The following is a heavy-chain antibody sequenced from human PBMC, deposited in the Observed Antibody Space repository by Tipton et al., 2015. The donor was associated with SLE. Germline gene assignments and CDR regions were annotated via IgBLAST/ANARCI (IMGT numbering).Heavy chain of an antibody. J-gene: IGHJ4*02. V-gene: IGHV4-4*02. CDR1: GDSISSLYW. CDR2: FYHSGGT. Sequence: SLRLSCDVSGDSISSLYWWSWVRQSPGKGLEWIADFYHSGGTNYNPSLESRVTISVDKSRNQFSLKLTSVTAADTAVYYCASKGYGDYVYYYFDYWSQGTLVTVSS. D-gene: IGHD4-17*01. CDR3: ASKGYGDYVYYYFDY.